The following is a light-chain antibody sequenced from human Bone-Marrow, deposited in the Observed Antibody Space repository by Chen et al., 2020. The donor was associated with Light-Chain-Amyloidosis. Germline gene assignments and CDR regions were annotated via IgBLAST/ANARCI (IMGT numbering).Light chain of an antibody. CDR2: GNS. CDR1: SSNIGAGYD. Sequence: QSVLTQPPSVSGAPGQRVTISCTGSSSNIGAGYDVHWYRQLPGTAPKLLIYGNSNRPSGVPDRFSGSKSGTSASLAIPGLQAEDEADYYCQSYDSSLSGSVFGGGTKLTVL. CDR3: QSYDSSLSGSV. V-gene: IGLV1-40*01. J-gene: IGLJ3*02.